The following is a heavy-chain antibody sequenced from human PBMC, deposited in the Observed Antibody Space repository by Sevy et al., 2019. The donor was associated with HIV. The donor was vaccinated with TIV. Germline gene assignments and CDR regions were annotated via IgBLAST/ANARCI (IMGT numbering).Heavy chain of an antibody. CDR1: GFTFGNSW. Sequence: GGSLRLSCAASGFTFGNSWMTWVRQAPGKGLEWVANIKEDGSQKNYVESLKGRFTISRANAKNSLYLQMNSLGAEATAVYYCAKEFWGPDYWGQGTLVTVSS. CDR2: IKEDGSQK. V-gene: IGHV3-7*01. CDR3: AKEFWGPDY. J-gene: IGHJ4*02. D-gene: IGHD7-27*01.